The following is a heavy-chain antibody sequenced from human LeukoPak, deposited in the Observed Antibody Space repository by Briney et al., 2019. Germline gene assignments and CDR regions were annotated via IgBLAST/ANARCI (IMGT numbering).Heavy chain of an antibody. CDR2: INPNSGGT. J-gene: IGHJ4*02. V-gene: IGHV1-2*02. CDR1: GYTFSGYY. Sequence: GASVKVSCKASGYTFSGYYMHWVRQAPGQGLEWMGWINPNSGGTNFAQKFQGRVTMTSDTSISTAYMEVSRLTSDDTAVYYCARGEYRYGNDYWGQGTLVTSPQ. CDR3: ARGEYRYGNDY. D-gene: IGHD5-18*01.